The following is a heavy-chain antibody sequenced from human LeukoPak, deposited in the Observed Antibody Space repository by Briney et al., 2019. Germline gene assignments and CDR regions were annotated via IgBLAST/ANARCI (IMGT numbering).Heavy chain of an antibody. CDR3: ARQFYYYYYMDV. Sequence: PSETLSLTCTVSGGSISNYYWNWIRQPPGKGLEWIGYIYYSGSTNYNPSLKSRVTISVDTSKNQFSLKLSSVTAADTAVYYCARQFYYYYYMDVWGKGTTVTVSS. CDR1: GGSISNYY. J-gene: IGHJ6*03. V-gene: IGHV4-59*01. CDR2: IYYSGST.